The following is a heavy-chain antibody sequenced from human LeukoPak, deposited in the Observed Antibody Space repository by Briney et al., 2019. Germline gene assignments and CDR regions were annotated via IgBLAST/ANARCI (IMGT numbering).Heavy chain of an antibody. Sequence: GGSLRLSCAASGFTFSSYAMSWVRQAPGKGLEWVSAISGSGGSTYYADSVKGRFTISRDNSKNTLYLQMNSLRAEDTAVYYCAKDGRSSPYYYYYGMDVWGQGTTVTVSS. CDR3: AKDGRSSPYYYYYGMDV. V-gene: IGHV3-23*01. CDR1: GFTFSSYA. D-gene: IGHD6-19*01. CDR2: ISGSGGST. J-gene: IGHJ6*02.